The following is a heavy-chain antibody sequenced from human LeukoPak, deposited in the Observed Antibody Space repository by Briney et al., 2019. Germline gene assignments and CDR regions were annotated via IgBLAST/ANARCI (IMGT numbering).Heavy chain of an antibody. J-gene: IGHJ4*02. V-gene: IGHV1-8*03. CDR1: GYTFTSYD. CDR3: ARGDQQLYAYYFDY. D-gene: IGHD2-2*02. Sequence: ASVKVSCKASGYTFTSYDINWVRQATGQGLEWMGWMNPNSGNTGYAQKFQGRVTITRNTSISTAYMELSSLRSEDTAVYYCARGDQQLYAYYFDYWGQGTLVTVSS. CDR2: MNPNSGNT.